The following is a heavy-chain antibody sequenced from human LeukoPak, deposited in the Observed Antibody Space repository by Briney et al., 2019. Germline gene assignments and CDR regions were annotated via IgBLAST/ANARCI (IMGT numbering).Heavy chain of an antibody. CDR2: ISSSSSYI. V-gene: IGHV3-21*01. D-gene: IGHD2-2*01. Sequence: GGSLRLPCAASGFTFSSYSMNWVRQAPGKGLEWVSSISSSSSYIYYADSLKGRFTISRDNAKNSLYLQMNSLRAEDTAVYYCARVSQGSSNWYDYWGQGTLVTVSS. CDR1: GFTFSSYS. CDR3: ARVSQGSSNWYDY. J-gene: IGHJ5*01.